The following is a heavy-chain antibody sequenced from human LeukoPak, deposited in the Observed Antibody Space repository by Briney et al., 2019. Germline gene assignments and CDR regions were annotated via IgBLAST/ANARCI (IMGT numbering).Heavy chain of an antibody. V-gene: IGHV1-69*04. Sequence: GASVKVSCKASGGTFSSYAISWVRQAPGQGLEWMGRIIPILGIANYAQKFQGRVTITADKSTSTAYMELSSLRSDDTAVYYCAREQAVGDRHQKLFDYWGQGTLVTVSS. CDR2: IIPILGIA. CDR1: GGTFSSYA. J-gene: IGHJ4*02. CDR3: AREQAVGDRHQKLFDY. D-gene: IGHD3-10*01.